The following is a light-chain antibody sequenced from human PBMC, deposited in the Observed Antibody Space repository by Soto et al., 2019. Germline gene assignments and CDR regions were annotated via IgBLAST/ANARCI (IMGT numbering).Light chain of an antibody. Sequence: QSVLTQPPSASGTPGQRVTISCSGSSSNIGNNYVHWYQQLPGTAPRLLIYRNNQRPSGVPDRFSGSKSGTSATLAISGLRSEDEADYYCAAWDDSLSSWVFGGGTKLTVL. J-gene: IGLJ3*02. CDR3: AAWDDSLSSWV. CDR1: SSNIGNNY. V-gene: IGLV1-47*01. CDR2: RNN.